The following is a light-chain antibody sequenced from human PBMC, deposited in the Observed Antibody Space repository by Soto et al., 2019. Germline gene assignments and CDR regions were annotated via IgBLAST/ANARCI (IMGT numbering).Light chain of an antibody. Sequence: IVVKQSPATLSVSTGERASLSCRVSQSVNIYLAWYQQKPVQAPRLLIFGASYRATGIPARFSGSGSGTEFNLTISSLQSEDFAVYFCQQYDDWLRLTFGGGTKVDIK. J-gene: IGKJ4*01. CDR3: QQYDDWLRLT. V-gene: IGKV3D-15*01. CDR1: QSVNIY. CDR2: GAS.